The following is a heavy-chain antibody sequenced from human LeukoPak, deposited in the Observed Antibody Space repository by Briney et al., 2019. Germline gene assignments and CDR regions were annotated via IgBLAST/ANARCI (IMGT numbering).Heavy chain of an antibody. D-gene: IGHD2-2*01. CDR1: GVSISSSSYY. Sequence: SETLSLTCTVSGVSISSSSYYWGWLPPPPGQGLEWIRSIYYSGSNYYNPYLKSRVTISVDTSKNHFSLKLSSVTAADTAVYYCARHRGYCSSTSCSDAFDIWGQGTMVTVSS. CDR3: ARHRGYCSSTSCSDAFDI. V-gene: IGHV4-39*01. CDR2: IYYSGSN. J-gene: IGHJ3*02.